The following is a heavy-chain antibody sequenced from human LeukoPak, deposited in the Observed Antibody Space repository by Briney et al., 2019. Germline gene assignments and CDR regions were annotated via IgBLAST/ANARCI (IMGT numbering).Heavy chain of an antibody. V-gene: IGHV3-23*01. CDR3: AKSPTGGYSRGL. CDR1: GGTFSSYA. Sequence: GASVKVSCKASGGTFSSYAMSWVRQAPGKGLEWVSAISGSGGSTYYADSVKGRFTISRDNSKNTLYLQMNSLRAEDTAVYYCAKSPTGGYSRGLWGQGTLVTVSS. CDR2: ISGSGGST. D-gene: IGHD6-13*01. J-gene: IGHJ4*02.